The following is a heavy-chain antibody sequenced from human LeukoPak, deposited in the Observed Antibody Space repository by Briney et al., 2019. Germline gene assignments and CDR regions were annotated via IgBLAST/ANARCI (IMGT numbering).Heavy chain of an antibody. CDR3: AGDYGDYYFDY. D-gene: IGHD4-17*01. CDR1: GDSIITSRYY. Sequence: SETLSLTCTVSGDSIITSRYYWGWIRQPPGKGLEWVGSVYYSGSTSYNPSLKSRVTISVDTSKNQFSLKLSSVTAADTAVYFCAGDYGDYYFDYWGQGTLVTVSS. J-gene: IGHJ4*02. CDR2: VYYSGST. V-gene: IGHV4-39*07.